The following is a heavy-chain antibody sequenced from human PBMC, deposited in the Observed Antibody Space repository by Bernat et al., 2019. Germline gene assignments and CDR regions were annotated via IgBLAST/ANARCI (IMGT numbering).Heavy chain of an antibody. V-gene: IGHV4-31*03. CDR2: IYYSGST. CDR1: GGSISSGGYY. D-gene: IGHD2-2*01. J-gene: IGHJ6*02. Sequence: QVQLQESGPGLVKPSQTLSLTCTVSGGSISSGGYYWSWIRQHPGKGLEWIGYIYYSGSTYYNPSLRSRVTISVDTSKNQFSLKVSSVTAADTAVYYCARDRRGYASHYYYYGMDVWGQGTTVTVSS. CDR3: ARDRRGYASHYYYYGMDV.